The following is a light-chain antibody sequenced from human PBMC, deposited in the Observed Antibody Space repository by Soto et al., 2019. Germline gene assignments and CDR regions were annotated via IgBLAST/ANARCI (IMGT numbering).Light chain of an antibody. CDR2: DAS. J-gene: IGKJ5*01. CDR3: QHYYDTPGT. CDR1: QIVKNRY. Sequence: EIVLTHSPATLWLSPGEIATLSCGASQIVKNRYVAWYQQKPGLAPRLLIYDASTRATGIPDRFSGSGSGTDFTLTINRLEPEDFALYYCQHYYDTPGTFGQGTRLEIK. V-gene: IGKV3D-20*01.